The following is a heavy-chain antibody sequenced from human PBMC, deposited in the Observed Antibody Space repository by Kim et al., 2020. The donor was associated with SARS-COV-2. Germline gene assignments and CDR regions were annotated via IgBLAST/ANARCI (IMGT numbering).Heavy chain of an antibody. V-gene: IGHV3-48*02. Sequence: GGSLRLSCATSGFTFSACDMNWVRQAPGKGLEWLSFITKSSTTIYYADSVKGRFTTSRDNAKNSLHLQMNSLKDEDTAVYHCVRDRMGGAFDIWGQGTLVTVSS. CDR2: ITKSSTTI. CDR1: GFTFSACD. J-gene: IGHJ3*02. CDR3: VRDRMGGAFDI. D-gene: IGHD3-16*01.